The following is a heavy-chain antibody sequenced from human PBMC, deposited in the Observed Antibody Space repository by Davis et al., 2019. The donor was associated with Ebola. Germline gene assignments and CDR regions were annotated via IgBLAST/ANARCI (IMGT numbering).Heavy chain of an antibody. D-gene: IGHD3-22*01. Sequence: GESLKISCAASGFTVSSNYMSWVRQAPGKGLEWVSAISGSGGSTYYADSVKGRFTISRDNAKNSLYLQMNSLRAEDTAVYYCARGPVVSSGYYYDYWGQGTLVTVSS. CDR1: GFTVSSNY. V-gene: IGHV3-21*01. J-gene: IGHJ4*02. CDR3: ARGPVVSSGYYYDY. CDR2: ISGSGGST.